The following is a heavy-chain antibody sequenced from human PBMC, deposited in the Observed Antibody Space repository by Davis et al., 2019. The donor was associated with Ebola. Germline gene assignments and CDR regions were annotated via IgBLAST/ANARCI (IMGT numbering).Heavy chain of an antibody. CDR3: ARVGITTVQGVINYYGMDV. J-gene: IGHJ6*02. CDR1: GGSISSYY. V-gene: IGHV4-4*07. CDR2: IYTSGST. Sequence: PSETLSLTCTVSGGSISSYYWSWIRQPAGKGLEWIGRIYTSGSTNYNPSLKSRVTMSVDTSKNQFSLKLSSVTAADTAVYYCARVGITTVQGVINYYGMDVWGQGTTVTVSS. D-gene: IGHD3-10*01.